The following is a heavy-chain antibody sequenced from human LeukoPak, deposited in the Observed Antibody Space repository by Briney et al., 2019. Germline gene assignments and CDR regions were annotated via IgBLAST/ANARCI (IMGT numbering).Heavy chain of an antibody. D-gene: IGHD3-22*01. Sequence: ASVKVSCTASGYTFTSYGISWVRQAPGQGLEWMGWISAYNGNTNYAQKLQGRVTMTTDTSTSTAYMELRSLRSDDTAVYYCARERDATMIVPSTPWGQGTLVTVSS. CDR2: ISAYNGNT. J-gene: IGHJ5*02. CDR3: ARERDATMIVPSTP. CDR1: GYTFTSYG. V-gene: IGHV1-18*01.